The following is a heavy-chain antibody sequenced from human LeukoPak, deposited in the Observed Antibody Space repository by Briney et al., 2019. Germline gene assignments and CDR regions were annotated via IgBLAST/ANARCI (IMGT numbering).Heavy chain of an antibody. CDR2: LYTSGST. D-gene: IGHD3-22*01. CDR3: ARGASGYYYG. CDR1: GGSFSGYY. Sequence: ASETLSLTCAVYGGSFSGYYWSWIRQPAGKGLEWIGRLYTSGSTNYNPSLKSRVTMSVDTSKNQFSLRLSSVTAADTAVYYCARGASGYYYGWGQGILVTVSS. J-gene: IGHJ4*02. V-gene: IGHV4-59*10.